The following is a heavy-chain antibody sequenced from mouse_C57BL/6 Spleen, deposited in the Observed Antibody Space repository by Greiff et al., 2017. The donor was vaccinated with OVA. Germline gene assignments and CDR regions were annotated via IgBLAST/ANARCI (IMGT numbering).Heavy chain of an antibody. V-gene: IGHV1-18*01. CDR1: GYTFTDYN. CDR3: ARRGDYDEGAWFAY. CDR2: INPNNGGT. J-gene: IGHJ3*01. D-gene: IGHD2-4*01. Sequence: EVKLQESGPELVKPGASVKIPCKASGYTFTDYNMDWVKQSHGESLEWIGDINPNNGGTIYNQKFKGKATLTVDKSSSTAYMELRSLTSEDTAVYYCARRGDYDEGAWFAYWGQGTLVTVSA.